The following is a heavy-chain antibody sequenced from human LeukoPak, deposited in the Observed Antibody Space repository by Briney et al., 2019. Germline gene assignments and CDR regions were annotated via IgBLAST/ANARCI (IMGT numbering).Heavy chain of an antibody. Sequence: PGGSLRLSCVASGLTFSSYNMNWVRQAPGKGLEWISFISSSSNYIYYADSVKGRFTISRDNSKNTLYLQMNSLRTEDTAVYYCAKSGNNRFDYWGQGTLVTVSS. D-gene: IGHD4-23*01. CDR1: GLTFSSYN. J-gene: IGHJ4*02. V-gene: IGHV3-21*04. CDR2: ISSSSNYI. CDR3: AKSGNNRFDY.